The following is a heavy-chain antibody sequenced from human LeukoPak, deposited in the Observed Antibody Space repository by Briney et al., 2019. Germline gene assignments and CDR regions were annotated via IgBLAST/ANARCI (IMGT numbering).Heavy chain of an antibody. J-gene: IGHJ4*02. CDR3: AKDLYYYDSSGYDY. V-gene: IGHV3-23*01. CDR1: GFTFSSYA. CDR2: ISGSGGST. D-gene: IGHD3-22*01. Sequence: GGSLRLSCAASGFTFSSYAMSWVRQAPGKGLEWVSAISGSGGSTYYADSVKGRFTISRDNSKNTLYLQMNSLRAQDTAVYYCAKDLYYYDSSGYDYWGQGTLVTVSS.